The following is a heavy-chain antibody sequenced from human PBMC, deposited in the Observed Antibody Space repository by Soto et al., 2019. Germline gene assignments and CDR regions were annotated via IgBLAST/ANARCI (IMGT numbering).Heavy chain of an antibody. CDR2: ISGYKEQK. Sequence: QVQLVQSGAEVKKPGASVKVSCKASGYSFTRYGFTWVRQAPGEGLEWRGWISGYKEQKEYAQKFQGRLTMTTDTSRSTAYMELRSLRSDDTAVYYCARGSDYYGIRDYWGQGTLVTVSS. CDR3: ARGSDYYGIRDY. J-gene: IGHJ4*02. D-gene: IGHD3-10*01. V-gene: IGHV1-18*01. CDR1: GYSFTRYG.